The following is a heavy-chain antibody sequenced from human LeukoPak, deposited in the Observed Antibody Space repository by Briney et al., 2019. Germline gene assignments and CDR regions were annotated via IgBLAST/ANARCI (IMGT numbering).Heavy chain of an antibody. V-gene: IGHV4-30-4*01. D-gene: IGHD3-3*01. CDR2: IYYSGST. Sequence: SETLSLTCTVSGGSISSGDYYWSWIRQPPGKGLEWIVYIYYSGSTYYNPSLKSRVTISVDTSKNQFSLKLSSVTAADTAVYYCARGGEYDFWSGYQLNWFDPWGQGTLVTVSS. J-gene: IGHJ5*02. CDR1: GGSISSGDYY. CDR3: ARGGEYDFWSGYQLNWFDP.